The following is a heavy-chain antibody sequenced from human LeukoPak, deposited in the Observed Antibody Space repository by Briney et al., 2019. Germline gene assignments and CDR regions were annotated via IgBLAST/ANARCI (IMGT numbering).Heavy chain of an antibody. CDR1: GFTFKTFS. CDR2: ISDTSDKI. CDR3: ARVRSGYDISWFDY. V-gene: IGHV3-21*01. D-gene: IGHD5-12*01. Sequence: GGSLRLSCAAPGFTFKTFSMNWGRQAPGKGLEWVSSISDTSDKIYYADSLKGRFSISRDNVKNSLYLEMNSLRAEDTAVYYCARVRSGYDISWFDYWGQGTLVTVSS. J-gene: IGHJ4*02.